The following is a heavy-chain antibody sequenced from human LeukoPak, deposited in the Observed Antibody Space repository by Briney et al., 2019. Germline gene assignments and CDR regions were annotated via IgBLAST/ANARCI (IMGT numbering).Heavy chain of an antibody. CDR2: IYSGGSK. J-gene: IGHJ3*02. V-gene: IGHV3-53*01. CDR1: GFPVNRHY. CDR3: ARARVGATWARIWKLDAFDI. Sequence: GGSLRLSCAASGFPVNRHYMRWLRQSPGKALEGVSVIYSGGSKYHADSVKGRFTITRDNSKNTLYLQMNSLSAEDTAVYYCARARVGATWARIWKLDAFDIWGQGTMVTVSS. D-gene: IGHD1-26*01.